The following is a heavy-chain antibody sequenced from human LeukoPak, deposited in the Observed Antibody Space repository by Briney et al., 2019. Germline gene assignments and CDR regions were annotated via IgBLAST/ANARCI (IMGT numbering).Heavy chain of an antibody. V-gene: IGHV4-59*01. Sequence: SETLSLTCTVSGGSISSYYWSWIRQPPGKGLEWIGYIYYSGSTNYNRSLKSRVTISVDTSKNQFSLKLSSVTAADTAVYYCARDRSGSYAPYFDYWGQGTLVTVSS. CDR2: IYYSGST. CDR1: GGSISSYY. D-gene: IGHD1-26*01. CDR3: ARDRSGSYAPYFDY. J-gene: IGHJ4*02.